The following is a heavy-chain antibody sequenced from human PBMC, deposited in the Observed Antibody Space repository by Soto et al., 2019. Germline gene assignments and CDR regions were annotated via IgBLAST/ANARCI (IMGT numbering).Heavy chain of an antibody. J-gene: IGHJ5*02. CDR3: ARPLSGYGSGSSNWFDP. CDR1: GGSISSSSYY. CDR2: IYYSGRT. D-gene: IGHD3-10*01. Sequence: QLQLQESGPGLVKPSETLSLTCTVSGGSISSSSYYWGWIRQPPGKGLEWIGSIYYSGRTYYNPSLKSRVTISVDTSKNQFSLKLSSVTAADTAVYYCARPLSGYGSGSSNWFDPWGQGTLVTVSS. V-gene: IGHV4-39*01.